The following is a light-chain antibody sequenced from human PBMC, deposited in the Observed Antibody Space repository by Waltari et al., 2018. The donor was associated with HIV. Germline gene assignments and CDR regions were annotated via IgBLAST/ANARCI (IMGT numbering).Light chain of an antibody. Sequence: EIVLTQSPGTLSLSLGERATLSFRASQSVNSVPVAWYQQSPGPAPQPLIHGSSNMATGIPDRFSGSGSGTDFTLTITRLEPEDFAMYYCHQYTASPRTFGQGTKLEIK. J-gene: IGKJ2*01. CDR3: HQYTASPRT. CDR1: QSVNSVP. V-gene: IGKV3-20*01. CDR2: GSS.